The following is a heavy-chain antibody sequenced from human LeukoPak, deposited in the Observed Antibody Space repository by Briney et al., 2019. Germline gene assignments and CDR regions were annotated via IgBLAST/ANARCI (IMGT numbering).Heavy chain of an antibody. Sequence: SETLSLTRAVYGGSFSGYYWSWIRQPPGKGLEWIGEINHSGSTNYNPSLKSRVTISVDTSKNQFSLKLSSVTAADTAVYYCARDPTTGYWGQGTLVTVSS. CDR1: GGSFSGYY. D-gene: IGHD3-9*01. J-gene: IGHJ4*02. CDR2: INHSGST. CDR3: ARDPTTGY. V-gene: IGHV4-34*01.